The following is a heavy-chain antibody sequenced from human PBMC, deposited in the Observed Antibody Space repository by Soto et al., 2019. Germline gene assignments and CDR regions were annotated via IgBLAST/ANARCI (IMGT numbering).Heavy chain of an antibody. CDR3: ARLKRGPRTSDIVVVPDTNPYYYYMDV. CDR2: IYPGDSDT. CDR1: GYSFTSYW. Sequence: PGESLKISCKGSGYSFTSYWIGWVRQMPGKGLEWMGIIYPGDSDTRYSPSFQGQVTISADKSISTAYLQWSSLKASDTAMYYCARLKRGPRTSDIVVVPDTNPYYYYMDVWGKGTTVTVSS. J-gene: IGHJ6*03. V-gene: IGHV5-51*01. D-gene: IGHD2-2*01.